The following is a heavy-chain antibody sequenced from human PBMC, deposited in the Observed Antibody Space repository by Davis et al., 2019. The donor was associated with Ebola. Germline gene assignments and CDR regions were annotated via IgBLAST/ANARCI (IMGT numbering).Heavy chain of an antibody. J-gene: IGHJ5*02. Sequence: GGSLRLSCAASGFTFSSYGMHWVRQAPGKGLEWVAFIRYDGSNKYYADSVKGRFTISRDNAKNSLYLQMNSLRAEDTAVYFCARKKMIALNWFDPWGQGTLVTVSS. V-gene: IGHV3-30*02. D-gene: IGHD3-22*01. CDR1: GFTFSSYG. CDR2: IRYDGSNK. CDR3: ARKKMIALNWFDP.